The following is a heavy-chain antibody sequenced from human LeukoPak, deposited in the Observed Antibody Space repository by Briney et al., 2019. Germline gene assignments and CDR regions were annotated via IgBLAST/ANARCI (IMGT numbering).Heavy chain of an antibody. CDR3: ARGTYYYDSSGYGIYYFDY. J-gene: IGHJ4*02. V-gene: IGHV1-46*01. Sequence: ASAKVSCKASGYTFTSYYMHWVRQAPGQGLEWMGIINPSGGSTSYAQKFQGRVTMTRDTSISTAYMELSRLRSDDTAVYYCARGTYYYDSSGYGIYYFDYWGQGTLVTVSS. CDR2: INPSGGST. CDR1: GYTFTSYY. D-gene: IGHD3-22*01.